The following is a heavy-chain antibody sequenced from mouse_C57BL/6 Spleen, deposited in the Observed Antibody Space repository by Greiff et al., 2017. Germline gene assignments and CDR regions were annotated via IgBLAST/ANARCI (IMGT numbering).Heavy chain of an antibody. CDR1: GFTFTDYG. J-gene: IGHJ2*01. CDR2: ISSGSSTI. CDR3: AKVDYGSSGDD. D-gene: IGHD1-1*01. V-gene: IGHV5-17*01. Sequence: DVMLVESGGGLVKPGGSLKLSCAASGFTFTDYGMHWVRQAPEKGLEWVAYISSGSSTIYYADTVKGRFTISRDNAKNTLFLQMTSLRSEDTAMYYSAKVDYGSSGDDWGQGTTLTVSS.